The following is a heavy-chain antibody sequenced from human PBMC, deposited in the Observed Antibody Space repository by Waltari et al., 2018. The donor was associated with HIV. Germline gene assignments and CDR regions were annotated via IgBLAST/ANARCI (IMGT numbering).Heavy chain of an antibody. CDR3: ARGHQHYYDSSGYYSDV. Sequence: LSCVASGFTFSSYWMHWVRQAPGKGLVWVSRINSDGSSASHADSVKGRFTISRDNAKNTLYLQMNSLRAEDTAVYYCARGHQHYYDSSGYYSDVWGQGTMVTVSS. V-gene: IGHV3-74*01. D-gene: IGHD3-22*01. CDR1: GFTFSSYW. CDR2: INSDGSSA. J-gene: IGHJ3*01.